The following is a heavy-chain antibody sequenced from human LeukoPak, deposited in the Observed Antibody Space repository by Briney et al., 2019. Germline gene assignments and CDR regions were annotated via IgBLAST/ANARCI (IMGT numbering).Heavy chain of an antibody. J-gene: IGHJ6*02. V-gene: IGHV3-30*04. CDR3: ARDSYGMDV. CDR1: GLTFSNYA. CDR2: ILYDGRT. Sequence: PGGSLRLSCVASGLTFSNYAMHWVRQAPGKGLEWVAVILYDGRTYYAESVKGRFTIARDDSKNTVSLQINSLRNEDTALYYCARDSYGMDVWGQGTTVTVSS. D-gene: IGHD3-10*01.